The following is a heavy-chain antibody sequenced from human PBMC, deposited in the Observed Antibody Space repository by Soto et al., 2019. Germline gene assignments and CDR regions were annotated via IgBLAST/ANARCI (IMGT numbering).Heavy chain of an antibody. CDR3: ARGDGRGSSGFYYYYGMEV. J-gene: IGHJ6*02. V-gene: IGHV1-46*01. CDR2: ISPDDGST. D-gene: IGHD6-25*01. Sequence: QVQLVQSGAEVKKPGASVKVSCKASGFTFTNYFFHWVRQAPRQGLEWMGIISPDDGSTNYVQSLQGRVAMSSDTSTSTVYMELSSLRSEDTAVYYCARGDGRGSSGFYYYYGMEVWGHRTTVTVSS. CDR1: GFTFTNYF.